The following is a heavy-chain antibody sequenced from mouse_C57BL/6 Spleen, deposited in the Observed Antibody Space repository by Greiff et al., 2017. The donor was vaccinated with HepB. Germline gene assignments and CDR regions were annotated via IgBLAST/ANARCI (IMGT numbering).Heavy chain of an antibody. CDR2: IWSGGST. J-gene: IGHJ2*01. Sequence: VKLMESGPGLVQSSQSLSITCTVSGFSLTSYGVHWVRQSPGKGLECLGVIWSGGSTDYNAAFISRLCISKDNSKRQVLFKMNSLQADDTAIYYWARAKLGNFDYWGQGTTLTVSS. V-gene: IGHV2-2*01. CDR1: GFSLTSYG. D-gene: IGHD4-1*01. CDR3: ARAKLGNFDY.